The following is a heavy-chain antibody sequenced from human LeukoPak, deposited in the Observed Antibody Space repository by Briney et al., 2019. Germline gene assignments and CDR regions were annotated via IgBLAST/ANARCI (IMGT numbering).Heavy chain of an antibody. CDR1: GYTLTGYY. CDR2: INPGGDST. Sequence: ASVKVSCKASGYTLTGYYIHWVRQAPGQGLEWMGIINPGGDSTSYAQKFQGRVTMTRDTSTSTVYMDLSSLRSEDTAVYYCARGLGQQLWSMLLDYWGQGTLVTVPS. V-gene: IGHV1-46*01. D-gene: IGHD6-13*01. J-gene: IGHJ4*02. CDR3: ARGLGQQLWSMLLDY.